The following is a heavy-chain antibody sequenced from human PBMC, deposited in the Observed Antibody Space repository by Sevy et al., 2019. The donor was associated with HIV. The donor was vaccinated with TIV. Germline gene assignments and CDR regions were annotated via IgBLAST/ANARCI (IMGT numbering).Heavy chain of an antibody. D-gene: IGHD1-26*01. V-gene: IGHV4-59*01. CDR1: GDAISGYY. CDR2: IYYSGST. CDR3: ARPYSNYYYAMDV. Sequence: SETLSLTCTVSGDAISGYYWSWIRQPPGKGLEWIGYIYYSGSTNNNPSLKSRVTISEDTSKNQFSLKLTSVTAADTAVYYCARPYSNYYYAMDVWGQGTTVTVSS. J-gene: IGHJ6*02.